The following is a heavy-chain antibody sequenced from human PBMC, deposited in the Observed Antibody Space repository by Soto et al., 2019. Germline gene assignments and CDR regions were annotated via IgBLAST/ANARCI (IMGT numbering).Heavy chain of an antibody. J-gene: IGHJ5*02. Sequence: GESLKISCRTSGYRFTSYWIAWLRQMPGKGLEWMAIIFPSDSDTRDSPSFQGQVTISADRSTTTVFFQWATLMASDTSGYFSARKDKSGYFNWFGPLGKGTLGTVAS. CDR3: ARKDKSGYFNWFGP. CDR1: GYRFTSYW. CDR2: IFPSDSDT. D-gene: IGHD3-22*01. V-gene: IGHV5-51*01.